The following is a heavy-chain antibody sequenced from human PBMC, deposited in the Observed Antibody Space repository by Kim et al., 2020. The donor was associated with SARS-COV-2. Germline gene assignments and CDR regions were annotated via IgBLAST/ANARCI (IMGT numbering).Heavy chain of an antibody. CDR3: ARQSTELAARSVRWFDP. J-gene: IGHJ5*02. Sequence: GESLKISCKGSGYSFTSYWIGWVRQMPGKGLEWMGIIYPGDSDTRYSPSFQGQVTISADKSISTAYLQWSSLKASDTAMYYCARQSTELAARSVRWFDPWGQGTLVTVSS. CDR1: GYSFTSYW. V-gene: IGHV5-51*01. CDR2: IYPGDSDT. D-gene: IGHD6-6*01.